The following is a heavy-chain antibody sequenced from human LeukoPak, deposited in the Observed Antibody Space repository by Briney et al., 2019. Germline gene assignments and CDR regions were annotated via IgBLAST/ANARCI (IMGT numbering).Heavy chain of an antibody. CDR1: GFTFSGYA. CDR3: AKLHSATITADFDN. J-gene: IGHJ4*02. Sequence: GGSLRLSCAASGFTFSGYAMSWVRQARGKGLEWVSGISIGGDYTYYADSVQGRFTISRDNSKNTLFLQMSNLRAEDTAKYYCAKLHSATITADFDNWGQGSLVIVSS. V-gene: IGHV3-23*01. CDR2: ISIGGDYT. D-gene: IGHD1-14*01.